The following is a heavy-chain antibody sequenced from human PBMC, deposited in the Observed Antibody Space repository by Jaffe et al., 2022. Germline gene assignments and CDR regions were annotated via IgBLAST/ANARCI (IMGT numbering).Heavy chain of an antibody. J-gene: IGHJ4*02. CDR2: INPNSGGT. V-gene: IGHV1-2*02. Sequence: QVQLVQSGAEVKKPGASVKVSCKASGYTFTGYYMHWVRQAPGQGLEWMGWINPNSGGTNYAQKFQGRVTMTRDTSISTAYMELSRLRSDDTAVYYCARVRGFYSSGWYYFDYWGQGTLVTVSS. CDR1: GYTFTGYY. CDR3: ARVRGFYSSGWYYFDY. D-gene: IGHD6-19*01.